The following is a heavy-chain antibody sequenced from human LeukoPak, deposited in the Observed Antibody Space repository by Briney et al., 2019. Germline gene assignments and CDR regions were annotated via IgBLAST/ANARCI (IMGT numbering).Heavy chain of an antibody. V-gene: IGHV3-23*01. CDR3: ARGSRGSYDY. CDR2: ISGGSDTI. CDR1: GFIFSDYA. J-gene: IGHJ4*02. Sequence: GGSLRLSCAASGFIFSDYALSWVRQAPGKGLEWVSAISGGSDTIYYADSVKGRFTISRDNSKNTLFLQMNSLRAEDTAVYYCARGSRGSYDYWGQGTLVTVSS. D-gene: IGHD1-26*01.